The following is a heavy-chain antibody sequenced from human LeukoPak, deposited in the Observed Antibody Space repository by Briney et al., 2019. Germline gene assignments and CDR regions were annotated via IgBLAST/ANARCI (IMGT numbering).Heavy chain of an antibody. CDR1: GYSINTDYF. D-gene: IGHD2-15*01. J-gene: IGHJ4*02. CDR3: ARGGVVVAVSVDY. V-gene: IGHV4-38-2*01. CDR2: MYHSGSA. Sequence: SETVSLTCDVSGYSINTDYFWGWIRQPPGRGLAWIASMYHSGSAYYNPSLKSRVTISVDTSKNQLSLNLRLVTAADTAAYYCARGGVVVAVSVDYWGQGTLGTVTS.